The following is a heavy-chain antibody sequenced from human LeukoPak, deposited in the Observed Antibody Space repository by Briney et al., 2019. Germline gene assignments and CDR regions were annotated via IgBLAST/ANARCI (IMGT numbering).Heavy chain of an antibody. CDR2: IYYSGST. CDR3: ARNSPYDSSGYFLDY. V-gene: IGHV4-59*01. D-gene: IGHD3-22*01. J-gene: IGHJ4*02. Sequence: KPSETLSLTCNVSGGSISSYYWSWIRQPPGKGLEWIGYIYYSGSTNYNPSLKSRVTISVDTSKNQFSLKLSSVTAADTAVYYCARNSPYDSSGYFLDYWGQGTLVTVSS. CDR1: GGSISSYY.